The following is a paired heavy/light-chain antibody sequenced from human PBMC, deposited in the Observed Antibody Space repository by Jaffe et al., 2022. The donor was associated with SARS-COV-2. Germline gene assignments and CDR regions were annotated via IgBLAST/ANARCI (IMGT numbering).Heavy chain of an antibody. D-gene: IGHD6-13*01. CDR1: GFTFSSYA. CDR3: AKGGPSFSNSPDRYFQH. CDR2: ISGSGGST. Sequence: EVQLLESGGDLVQPGGSLRLSCVASGFTFSSYAVSWVRQTPGKGLEWVSAISGSGGSTYYADSVRGRFSISRDSSMNTVILQMTNLGAEDTAVYYCAKGGPSFSNSPDRYFQHWGQGTLVTVSS. V-gene: IGHV3-23*01. J-gene: IGHJ1*01.
Light chain of an antibody. J-gene: IGKJ4*01. Sequence: EIVLTQSPGSVSLSPGERATLSCRASQKVSSTYLAWYQQKPGQAPRLLVYGASNRATGIPDRFSGSGSGTDFTLTISRLESEDFAIYYCQQYGSSRLTFGGGTKVEIK. CDR1: QKVSSTY. CDR3: QQYGSSRLT. V-gene: IGKV3-20*01. CDR2: GAS.